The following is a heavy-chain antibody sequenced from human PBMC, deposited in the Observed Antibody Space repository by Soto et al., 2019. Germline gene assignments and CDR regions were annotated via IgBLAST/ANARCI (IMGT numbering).Heavy chain of an antibody. CDR3: ARRYGYSFDY. CDR1: GGSISSGGYS. J-gene: IGHJ4*02. Sequence: SETLSLTCAVSGGSISSGGYSWSWIRQPPGKGLEWIGYIYHSGSTYYNPSLKSRVTISVDTSKNQFSLKLSSVTAADTAVYYCARRYGYSFDYWGQGTLVTVS. D-gene: IGHD1-1*01. CDR2: IYHSGST. V-gene: IGHV4-30-2*01.